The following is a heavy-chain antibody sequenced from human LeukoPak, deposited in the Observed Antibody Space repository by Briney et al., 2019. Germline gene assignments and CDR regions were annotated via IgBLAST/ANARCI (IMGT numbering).Heavy chain of an antibody. CDR3: AKDPGYCGGGSCYTPFDY. D-gene: IGHD2-15*01. J-gene: IGHJ4*02. CDR1: GFTFSSYA. CDR2: ISGSGGST. Sequence: PGGSLRLSCAASGFTFSSYAMSWVRQAPGKGLEWVSAISGSGGSTYYADSVKGRFTISRDNSKNTLYLQMNSLRAEDTAVYYCAKDPGYCGGGSCYTPFDYWGQGTLVTVSS. V-gene: IGHV3-23*01.